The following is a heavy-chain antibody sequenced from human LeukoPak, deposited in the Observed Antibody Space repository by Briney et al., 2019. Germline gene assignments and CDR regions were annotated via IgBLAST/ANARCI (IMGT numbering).Heavy chain of an antibody. D-gene: IGHD3-9*01. V-gene: IGHV4-4*02. CDR3: ARRVWGLSGFDY. CDR1: GDSIRSTNW. J-gene: IGHJ4*02. CDR2: IYHGGST. Sequence: SETLSLTCAVSGDSIRSTNWWSWVRQSPEKGLEWIGEIYHGGSTNYNPSLKSRVTISVDKSKNHFSLKLIPVTAADTAVYYCARRVWGLSGFDYWGQGTLVTVSS.